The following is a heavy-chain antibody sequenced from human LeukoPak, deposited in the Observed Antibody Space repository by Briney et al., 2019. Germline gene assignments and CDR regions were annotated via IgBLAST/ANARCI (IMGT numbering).Heavy chain of an antibody. J-gene: IGHJ4*02. V-gene: IGHV3-11*03. CDR3: ARFSSGWCYFDY. CDR2: ISSRSSHT. D-gene: IGHD6-19*01. Sequence: PGGSLRLSCAASGFTFSDYYMSWIRQAPGKGLEWVSYISSRSSHTNYADSVKGRFTISRDNAKNSLYLQMNSLRAEDTAVYYCARFSSGWCYFDYWGQGTLVTVSS. CDR1: GFTFSDYY.